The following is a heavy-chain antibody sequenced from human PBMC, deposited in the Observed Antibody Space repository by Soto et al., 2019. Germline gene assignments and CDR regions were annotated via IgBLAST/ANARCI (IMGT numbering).Heavy chain of an antibody. J-gene: IGHJ4*02. CDR3: ARTRGYYDSSGYPYYFDY. CDR2: INPSGGST. CDR1: GYTFTSYY. V-gene: IGHV1-46*01. Sequence: ASVKVSCKASGYTFTSYYMYWVRQAPGQGLEWMGIINPSGGSTSYAQKFQGRVTMTRDTSTSTVYMELSSLRSEDTAVYYCARTRGYYDSSGYPYYFDYWGQGTLVTVYS. D-gene: IGHD3-22*01.